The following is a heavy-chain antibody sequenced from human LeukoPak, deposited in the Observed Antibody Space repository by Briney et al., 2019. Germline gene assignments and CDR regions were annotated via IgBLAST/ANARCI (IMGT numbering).Heavy chain of an antibody. CDR3: ARLAVVVAAIDY. D-gene: IGHD2-15*01. CDR1: GVSISSSNW. V-gene: IGHV4-4*02. J-gene: IGHJ4*02. Sequence: KPSETLSLTCAVSGVSISSSNWWSWVRQPPGEGLEWIGEIYHSGSTNYNPSLKSRVTISVDKSKNQFSLKLSSVTAADTAVYYCARLAVVVAAIDYWGQGTLVTVSS. CDR2: IYHSGST.